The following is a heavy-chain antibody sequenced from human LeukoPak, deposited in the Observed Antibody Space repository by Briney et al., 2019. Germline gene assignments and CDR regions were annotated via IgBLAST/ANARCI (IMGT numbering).Heavy chain of an antibody. CDR3: ARITLSGYVAPFDY. V-gene: IGHV3-48*01. CDR1: GFTFNDYS. J-gene: IGHJ4*02. CDR2: ISSSSSTI. D-gene: IGHD3-22*01. Sequence: HPGGSLRLSCAASGFTFNDYSMNWVRQAPGKGLEWVSYISSSSSTISYADSVKGRFTISRDTAKNSLYLQMNSLRAEDTAVYYCARITLSGYVAPFDYWGQGTLVTVSS.